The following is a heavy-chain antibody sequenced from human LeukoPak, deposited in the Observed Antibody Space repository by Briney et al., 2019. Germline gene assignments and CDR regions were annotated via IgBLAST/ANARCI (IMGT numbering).Heavy chain of an antibody. D-gene: IGHD3-10*01. J-gene: IGHJ4*02. CDR3: ARSFWFGEFLDY. V-gene: IGHV1-18*01. Sequence: ASVKVSCKAFGYTFTSYGISWVRQAPGQGLEWMGWISAYNGNTNYAQKLQGRVTMTTDTSTSTAYMELRSLRSDDTAVYYCARSFWFGEFLDYWGQGTLVTVSS. CDR1: GYTFTSYG. CDR2: ISAYNGNT.